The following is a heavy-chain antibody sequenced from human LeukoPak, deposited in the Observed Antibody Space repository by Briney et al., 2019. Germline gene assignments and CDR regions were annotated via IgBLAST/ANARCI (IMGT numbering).Heavy chain of an antibody. CDR3: ARGGCSSTSCYTPARDFDY. V-gene: IGHV4-39*02. CDR2: LYYSGST. J-gene: IGHJ4*02. Sequence: SETLSLTCTVSDGSISGVNWYWGWVRQPLGKGLEWIGSLYYSGSTYFNPSLKSRVTMSLDTSKNQFSLKLTSVTAADTAVYYCARGGCSSTSCYTPARDFDYWGQGTLVTVSS. D-gene: IGHD2-2*02. CDR1: DGSISGVNWY.